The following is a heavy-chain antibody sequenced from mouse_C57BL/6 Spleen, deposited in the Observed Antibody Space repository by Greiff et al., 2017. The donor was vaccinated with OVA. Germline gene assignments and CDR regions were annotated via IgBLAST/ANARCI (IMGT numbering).Heavy chain of an antibody. CDR1: GFTFSNYW. J-gene: IGHJ3*01. CDR3: TGTLYGNYWFAY. CDR2: IRLKSDNYAT. Sequence: EVQLVESGGGLVQPGGSMKLSCVASGFTFSNYWMNWVRQSPEKGLEWVAQIRLKSDNYATHYAESVKGRFTISRDDSKSSVYLQMNNLRAEDTGIYYCTGTLYGNYWFAYWGQGTLVTVSA. V-gene: IGHV6-3*01. D-gene: IGHD2-1*01.